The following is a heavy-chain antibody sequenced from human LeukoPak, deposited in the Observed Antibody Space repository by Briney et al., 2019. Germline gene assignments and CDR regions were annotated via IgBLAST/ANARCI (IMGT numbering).Heavy chain of an antibody. CDR1: GFTFSNYW. CDR3: IRDFRSADL. J-gene: IGHJ5*02. V-gene: IGHV3-74*01. Sequence: GGSLRLSCVASGFTFSNYWMHWVRHPPGKGLVCVSRIYVDGRTTNYADSVKGRFTIARDNAKNTVYLEMNSLSVEDTATYYCIRDFRSADLWGQGTLVTVTS. CDR2: IYVDGRTT.